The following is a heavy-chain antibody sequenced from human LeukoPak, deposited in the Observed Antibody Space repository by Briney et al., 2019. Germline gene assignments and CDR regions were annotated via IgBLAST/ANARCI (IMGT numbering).Heavy chain of an antibody. CDR3: ARADFWSGYYRGYFDY. Sequence: PGGSLRLSCAASGFTFSDHYMTWIRQAPGKGLEWVSHISGSGSTMYYADSVKGRFTISRDNAKNSLYLQMNSLRVEDTAVYYCARADFWSGYYRGYFDYWAQGTLVTVSS. CDR1: GFTFSDHY. V-gene: IGHV3-11*01. D-gene: IGHD3-3*01. CDR2: ISGSGSTM. J-gene: IGHJ4*02.